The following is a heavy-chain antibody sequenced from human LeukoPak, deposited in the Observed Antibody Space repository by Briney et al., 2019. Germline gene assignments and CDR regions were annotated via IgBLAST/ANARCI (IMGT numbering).Heavy chain of an antibody. CDR2: ISANSGLT. CDR3: ARDLHYYVAMDV. CDR1: GFTFSSYI. J-gene: IGHJ6*02. V-gene: IGHV3-23*01. Sequence: GGSLRLSCAASGFTFSSYIMSWVRQAPGKGLEWVSGISANSGLTYYADSVRGRFTVSRDNSKSMLYLQMNTLRAEDTALYYCARDLHYYVAMDVWGQGTTVTVSS. D-gene: IGHD3-10*02.